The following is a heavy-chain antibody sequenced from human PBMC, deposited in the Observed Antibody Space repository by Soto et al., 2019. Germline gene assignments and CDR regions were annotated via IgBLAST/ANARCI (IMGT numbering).Heavy chain of an antibody. CDR1: GGSFSGYY. J-gene: IGHJ4*02. D-gene: IGHD2-15*01. CDR2: INHSGST. CDR3: AREGAGYCSGGSCYFVY. Sequence: SETLSLTCAVYGGSFSGYYWSWIRQPPGKGLEWIGEINHSGSTNYNPSLKSRVTISVDTSKNQFSLKLSSVTAADTAVYYCAREGAGYCSGGSCYFVYWGQGTLVTVPQ. V-gene: IGHV4-34*01.